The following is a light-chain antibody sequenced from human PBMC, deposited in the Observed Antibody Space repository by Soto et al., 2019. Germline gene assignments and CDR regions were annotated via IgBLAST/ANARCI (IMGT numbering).Light chain of an antibody. CDR3: QQYNTYWT. CDR1: QDIRSW. J-gene: IGKJ1*01. Sequence: DIQMTQSPSSVSASVGDRVTITCRASQDIRSWLAWYQQKPGKAPKLMIYDASSLESGVPSRFSGRGSGTEFTLTISSLQPDDFATYYCQQYNTYWTFGQGTKVDIK. CDR2: DAS. V-gene: IGKV1-5*01.